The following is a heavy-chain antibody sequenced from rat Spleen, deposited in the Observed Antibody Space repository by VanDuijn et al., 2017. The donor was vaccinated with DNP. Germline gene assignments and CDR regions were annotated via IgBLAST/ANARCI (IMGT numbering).Heavy chain of an antibody. J-gene: IGHJ3*01. CDR1: GFTFSYYG. V-gene: IGHV5-7*01. CDR2: ITYDGTNT. Sequence: EVQLVESGGGLVQPGRSLKLSCAGSGFTFSYYGMAWVRQAPKKGLEWVATITYDGTNTFYRDSVRGRFTISRDNAKGTLYLQMDSLRSEDTATYFCPRLGERLFDYWGQGTLVTVSS. D-gene: IGHD5-1*01. CDR3: PRLGERLFDY.